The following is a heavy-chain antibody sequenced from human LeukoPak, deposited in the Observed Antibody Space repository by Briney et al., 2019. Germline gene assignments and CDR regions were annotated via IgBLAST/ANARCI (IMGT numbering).Heavy chain of an antibody. J-gene: IGHJ6*02. CDR1: GFTFSRYE. CDR3: ARDFHYYYSGMDV. Sequence: GGSLRLSCAASGFTFSRYEMNWVRQAPGKELEWVSYITSSGSPIFYADSVKGRFTISRDNSKNTLYLQMDSLRVEDTAVYYCARDFHYYYSGMDVWGQGTTVTVSS. CDR2: ITSSGSPI. V-gene: IGHV3-48*03.